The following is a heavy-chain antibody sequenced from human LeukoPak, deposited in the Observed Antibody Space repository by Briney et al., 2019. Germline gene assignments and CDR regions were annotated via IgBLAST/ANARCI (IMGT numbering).Heavy chain of an antibody. CDR1: GYTLTELS. D-gene: IGHD1-26*01. CDR3: ARGAWEPQHYYYMDV. J-gene: IGHJ6*03. V-gene: IGHV1-8*03. CDR2: MNPNSGNT. Sequence: EASVKVSCTVSGYTLTELSMHWVRQATGQGLEWMGWMNPNSGNTGYAQKFQGRVTITRNTSISTAYMELSSLRSEDTAVYYCARGAWEPQHYYYMDVWGKGTTVTVSS.